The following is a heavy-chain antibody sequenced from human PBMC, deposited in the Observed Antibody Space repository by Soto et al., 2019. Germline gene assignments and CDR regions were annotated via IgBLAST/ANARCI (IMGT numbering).Heavy chain of an antibody. J-gene: IGHJ4*02. V-gene: IGHV3-11*05. CDR3: ARDSVYYGDYELNYFDY. CDR2: ISSTSYT. Sequence: QVQLVESGGGLVKPGGSLRLSCAASGFTFSDYYMSWIRQAPGKGLEWVSYISSTSYTNYADSVKGRFTISRDNAKNSLYLQMNSLRAEDTAVYYCARDSVYYGDYELNYFDYWGQGTLDTVSS. CDR1: GFTFSDYY. D-gene: IGHD4-17*01.